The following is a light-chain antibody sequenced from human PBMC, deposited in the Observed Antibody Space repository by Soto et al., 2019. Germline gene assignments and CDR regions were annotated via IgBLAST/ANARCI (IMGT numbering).Light chain of an antibody. J-gene: IGKJ1*01. CDR2: DAS. CDR1: QDISNY. Sequence: IQMTQSPSSLSASVGDRVTITCQASQDISNYLNWYQQKPGKAPKLLIYDASTLESGVPSRFSGSGSGTEFTLTISSLQPDDFATYYCQQYNSYSTFGQGTKV. V-gene: IGKV1-5*01. CDR3: QQYNSYST.